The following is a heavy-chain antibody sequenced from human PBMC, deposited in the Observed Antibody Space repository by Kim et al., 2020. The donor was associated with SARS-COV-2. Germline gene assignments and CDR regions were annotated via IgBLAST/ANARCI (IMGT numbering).Heavy chain of an antibody. J-gene: IGHJ4*02. D-gene: IGHD3-10*01. CDR3: ARVRGSGTYYNSPDY. Sequence: SVKGRVPISRDHSKNTVFLQMSSLRAEDTAVYYCARVRGSGTYYNSPDYWGQGTLVTVSS. V-gene: IGHV3-23*01.